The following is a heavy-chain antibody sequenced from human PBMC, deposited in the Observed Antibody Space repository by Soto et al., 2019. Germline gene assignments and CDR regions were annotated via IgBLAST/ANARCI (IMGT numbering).Heavy chain of an antibody. J-gene: IGHJ5*02. V-gene: IGHV3-30*18. CDR3: AKGRRTTGTTSLGWFDP. CDR1: GFTFSSYG. Sequence: QVQLVESGGGVVQPGRSLRLSCAASGFTFSSYGMHWVRQAPGKGLEWVAVISYDGSNKYYADSVKGRFTISRDNSKNTLYLQMNSLRAEDTAVYYCAKGRRTTGTTSLGWFDPWGQGTLVTVSS. CDR2: ISYDGSNK. D-gene: IGHD1-1*01.